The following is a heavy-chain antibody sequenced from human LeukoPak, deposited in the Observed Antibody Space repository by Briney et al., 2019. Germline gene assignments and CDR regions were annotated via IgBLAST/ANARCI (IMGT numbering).Heavy chain of an antibody. V-gene: IGHV3-23*01. J-gene: IGHJ4*02. CDR3: AREGGNNPPYDY. CDR2: LSGSGGSA. CDR1: GFSFSSYA. D-gene: IGHD2/OR15-2a*01. Sequence: GGSLRLSCAASGFSFSSYAMTWVRQAPGKGLEWVSNLSGSGGSANYADSVKGRFIISRDNSRNRLYLQMNSLRAEDTAVYYCAREGGNNPPYDYWGRGTLVTVSS.